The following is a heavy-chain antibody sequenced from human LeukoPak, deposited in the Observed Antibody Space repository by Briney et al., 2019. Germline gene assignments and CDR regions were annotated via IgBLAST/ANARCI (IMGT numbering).Heavy chain of an antibody. V-gene: IGHV4-59*01. CDR1: GGSINNYY. J-gene: IGHJ2*01. Sequence: SETLSLTCTVAGGSINNYYWSWIRQPPGKGLEWIGYIHYSGNTNYNPSLKSRVTISLDTSKTQFSLKLTSVTAADTAVYYCAKDSSGLDSSWYFDLWRRGTLVTVSS. D-gene: IGHD6-19*01. CDR3: AKDSSGLDSSWYFDL. CDR2: IHYSGNT.